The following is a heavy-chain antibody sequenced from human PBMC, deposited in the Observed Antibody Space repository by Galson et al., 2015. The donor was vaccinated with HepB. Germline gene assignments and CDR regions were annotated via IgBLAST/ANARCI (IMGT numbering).Heavy chain of an antibody. CDR3: ARDSVAAQGWCDLDY. CDR1: GFTFSSYG. CDR2: IWYDGSNK. Sequence: SLRLSCAASGFTFSSYGMHWVRQAPGKGLEWVAVIWYDGSNKYYADSVKGRFTISRDNSKNTLYLQMNSLRAEDTAVYYCARDSVAAQGWCDLDYWGQGTLVTVSS. J-gene: IGHJ4*02. V-gene: IGHV3-33*01. D-gene: IGHD6-6*01.